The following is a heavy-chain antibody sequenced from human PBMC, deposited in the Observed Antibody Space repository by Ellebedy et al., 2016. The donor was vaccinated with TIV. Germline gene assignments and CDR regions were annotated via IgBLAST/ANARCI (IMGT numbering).Heavy chain of an antibody. CDR3: ARDRSGWYRNFDI. Sequence: GGSLRLSCAASGFTFSSYAMHWVRQAPGKGLEWVAVISYDGSNKYYADSVKGRFTISRDNSKNTLYLQMNSLRAEDTAVYYCARDRSGWYRNFDIWGQGTIITVSS. D-gene: IGHD6-19*01. CDR1: GFTFSSYA. CDR2: ISYDGSNK. V-gene: IGHV3-30-3*01. J-gene: IGHJ3*02.